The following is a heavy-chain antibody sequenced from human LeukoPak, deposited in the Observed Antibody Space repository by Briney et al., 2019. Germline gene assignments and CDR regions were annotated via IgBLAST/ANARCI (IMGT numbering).Heavy chain of an antibody. D-gene: IGHD2-15*01. CDR2: ISGYNGNT. Sequence: ASVKVSCKASGYTFTNYGLSWVRQAPGQGLEWMGWISGYNGNTKYVQKLQGRVTMTRDTSTTTAYMELRSLRSDDTAVYYCARVKDIVVVVAPTSLAFNIWGQGTMVTVSS. CDR1: GYTFTNYG. V-gene: IGHV1-18*01. CDR3: ARVKDIVVVVAPTSLAFNI. J-gene: IGHJ3*02.